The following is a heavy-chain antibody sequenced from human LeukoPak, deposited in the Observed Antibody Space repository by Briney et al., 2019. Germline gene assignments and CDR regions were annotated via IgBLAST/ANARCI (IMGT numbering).Heavy chain of an antibody. CDR3: ARVASYAFDI. CDR2: IKQDGSEK. J-gene: IGHJ3*02. Sequence: GGSLRLSCEASGFTFSSYWMSWVRQAPGKGLEWVANIKQDGSEKYYVDSVKGRFTISRDNAKNSLYLQMSSLRAEDTAVFYCARVASYAFDIWGQGTMVTVSS. CDR1: GFTFSSYW. V-gene: IGHV3-7*01. D-gene: IGHD6-6*01.